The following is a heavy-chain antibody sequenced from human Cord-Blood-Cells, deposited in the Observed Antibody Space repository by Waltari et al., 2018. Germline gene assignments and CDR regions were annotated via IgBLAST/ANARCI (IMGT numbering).Heavy chain of an antibody. V-gene: IGHV4-39*01. CDR1: GGSISSSSYY. Sequence: QLQLQESGPGLVKPSETLSLTCTVSGGSISSSSYYWGWIRQPPGKGLEWIGSIYYRRSTYYNPSLKSRVTISVDTSKNQFSLKLSAVTVADTAVYYCARRRITMVRGVTAYYFDYWGQGTLVTVSS. CDR2: IYYRRST. J-gene: IGHJ4*02. D-gene: IGHD3-10*01. CDR3: ARRRITMVRGVTAYYFDY.